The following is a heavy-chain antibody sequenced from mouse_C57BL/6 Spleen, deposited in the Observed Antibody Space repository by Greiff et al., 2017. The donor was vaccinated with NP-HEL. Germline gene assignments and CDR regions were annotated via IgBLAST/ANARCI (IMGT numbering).Heavy chain of an antibody. CDR2: INPGSGGT. CDR3: ARDYYGSGAY. Sequence: QVQLQQSGAELVRPGTSVKVSCKASGYAFTNYLIEWVKQRPGQGLEWIGVINPGSGGTNYNEKFKGKATLTADKSSSTAYMQLSSLTSEDSAVYFCARDYYGSGAYWGQGTLVTVSA. D-gene: IGHD1-1*01. J-gene: IGHJ3*01. CDR1: GYAFTNYL. V-gene: IGHV1-54*01.